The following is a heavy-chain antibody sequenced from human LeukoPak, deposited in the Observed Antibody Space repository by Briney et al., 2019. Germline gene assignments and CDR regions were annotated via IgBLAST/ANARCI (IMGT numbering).Heavy chain of an antibody. Sequence: SGGSLRLSCAASGFTFSSYSMNWVRQAPGKGLEWVSYITSSSNRIYYADSVKGRFTISRDNARNSLYLQMNSLRAEDTAVYYCAKSIAVAGLAGGRTFDYWGQGTLVTVSS. J-gene: IGHJ4*02. CDR3: AKSIAVAGLAGGRTFDY. CDR2: ITSSSNRI. V-gene: IGHV3-48*01. CDR1: GFTFSSYS. D-gene: IGHD6-19*01.